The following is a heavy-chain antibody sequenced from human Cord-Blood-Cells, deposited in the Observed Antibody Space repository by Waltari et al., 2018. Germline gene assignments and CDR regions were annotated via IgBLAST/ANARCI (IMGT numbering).Heavy chain of an antibody. J-gene: IGHJ4*02. V-gene: IGHV4-39*01. D-gene: IGHD2-15*01. CDR1: VGSISSSSYY. CDR3: ARRTPWVDY. CDR2: MYYSGST. Sequence: QLQLQESGPGLVTPSETLSLTCTFSVGSISSSSYYWGWIRQPPGKGLEWIGSMYYSGSTDYNPALKSRVTISVETSKKQFSLKLSSVTAADTAVYYCARRTPWVDYWGQGTLVTVSS.